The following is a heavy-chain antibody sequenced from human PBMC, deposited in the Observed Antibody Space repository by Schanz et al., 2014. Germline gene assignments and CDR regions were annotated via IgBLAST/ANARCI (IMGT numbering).Heavy chain of an antibody. J-gene: IGHJ6*02. CDR2: ISGSGAGT. V-gene: IGHV3-23*04. Sequence: EVQLVESGGGLVQPGGSLRLSCAASGFIFSNFAMEWVRQAPGKGLEWVSAISGSGAGTYYADSVKGRFTFSRDNSKNTLSLLVNSLRGEDTAIYYCAKAFRTTKYYGMDVWGQGTTVTVS. CDR1: GFIFSNFA. CDR3: AKAFRTTKYYGMDV. D-gene: IGHD1-1*01.